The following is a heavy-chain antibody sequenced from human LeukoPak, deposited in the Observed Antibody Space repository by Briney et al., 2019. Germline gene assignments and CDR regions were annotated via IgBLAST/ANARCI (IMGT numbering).Heavy chain of an antibody. CDR2: ISANGDTT. J-gene: IGHJ4*02. Sequence: PGGSLRLSCAASGFTFSNYAMNWVRQAPGQGLEWVSGISANGDTTYYVDSVRGRFTFSRDNSKTSVFLQMNSLRDADTAVYYCVKDFWPARDGGGYYSPFEYWGEGTLVTVSS. CDR3: VKDFWPARDGGGYYSPFEY. V-gene: IGHV3-23*01. CDR1: GFTFSNYA. D-gene: IGHD3-22*01.